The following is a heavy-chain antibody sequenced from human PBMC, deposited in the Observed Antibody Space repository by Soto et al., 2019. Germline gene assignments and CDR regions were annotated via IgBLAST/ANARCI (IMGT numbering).Heavy chain of an antibody. Sequence: PVGSLRLSCAASGFTLSDHYMSWISQAPGKGLEWVSFSSNSGTFTKYADSVKGRFTISRDNAKNSLYLQINSLRGEDTAIYFCARSGDNYNVLDYWGPGTPVTVSS. J-gene: IGHJ4*02. D-gene: IGHD3-10*02. CDR3: ARSGDNYNVLDY. CDR2: SSNSGTFT. V-gene: IGHV3-11*03. CDR1: GFTLSDHY.